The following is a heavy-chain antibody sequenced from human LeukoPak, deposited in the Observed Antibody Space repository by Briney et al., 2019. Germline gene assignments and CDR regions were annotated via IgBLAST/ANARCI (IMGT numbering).Heavy chain of an antibody. V-gene: IGHV1-8*03. CDR1: GYTFTSYD. Sequence: ASVKVSCKASGYTFTSYDINWVRQATGQGLEWMGWMNPNSGNTGYAQKFQGRVTITRNTSISTAYMELSSLRSEDTAVYYCARGEYSSPGYDYWGQGTLVTVSS. CDR3: ARGEYSSPGYDY. J-gene: IGHJ4*02. D-gene: IGHD6-6*01. CDR2: MNPNSGNT.